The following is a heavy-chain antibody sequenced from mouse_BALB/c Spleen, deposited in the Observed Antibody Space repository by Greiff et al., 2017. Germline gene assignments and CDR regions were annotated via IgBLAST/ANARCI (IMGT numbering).Heavy chain of an antibody. V-gene: IGHV7-3*02. CDR3: AWVGKLRYYYAMDY. Sequence: EVKLMESGGGLVQPGGSLRLSCATSGFTFTDYYMSWVRQPPGKELEWLGFMRNKANGYTTEYSASVKGRFTISRDNSQSILYLQMNTLRAEDSATDYCAWVGKLRYYYAMDYWGQGTSVTVSS. CDR2: MRNKANGYTT. D-gene: IGHD1-3*01. J-gene: IGHJ4*01. CDR1: GFTFTDYY.